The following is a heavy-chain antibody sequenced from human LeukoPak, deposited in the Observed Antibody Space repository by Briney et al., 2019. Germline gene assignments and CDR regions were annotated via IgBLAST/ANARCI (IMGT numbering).Heavy chain of an antibody. Sequence: SETLSLTCTVSGGSISSYYWSWIRQPPGKGLEWIGYIYYSGSTNYNPSPKSRVTISVDTSKNQFSLKLSSVTAADTAVYYCARDDYGDWGYGMDVWGQGTTVTVSS. CDR2: IYYSGST. CDR1: GGSISSYY. J-gene: IGHJ6*02. V-gene: IGHV4-59*01. CDR3: ARDDYGDWGYGMDV. D-gene: IGHD4-17*01.